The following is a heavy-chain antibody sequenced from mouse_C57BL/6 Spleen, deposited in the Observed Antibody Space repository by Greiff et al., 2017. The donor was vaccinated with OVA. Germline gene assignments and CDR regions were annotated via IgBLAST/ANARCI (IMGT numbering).Heavy chain of an antibody. J-gene: IGHJ2*01. CDR1: GYAFSSYW. CDR2: IYPGDGDT. V-gene: IGHV1-80*01. D-gene: IGHD1-1*01. CDR3: ARRYGSSLFDY. Sequence: QVQLQQSGAELVKPGASVKISCKASGYAFSSYWMNWVMQRPGKGLEWIGQIYPGDGDTNYNGKFKGKATLTADKSSSIAYMQLSGLTSEVSAVYCCARRYGSSLFDYWGQGTTLTVSS.